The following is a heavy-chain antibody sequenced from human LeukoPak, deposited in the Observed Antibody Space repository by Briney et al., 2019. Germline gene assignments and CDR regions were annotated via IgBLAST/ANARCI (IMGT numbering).Heavy chain of an antibody. Sequence: GGSLRLSCAASGFTFSSYSMNWVRQAPGKGLEWVSYISSSSSYIYYADSVKGRFTISRDNAKNSLYLQMNSLRAEDTAVYYCARDSSSWYPQFDYWGQGTLVTVSS. CDR2: ISSSSSYI. J-gene: IGHJ4*02. D-gene: IGHD6-13*01. CDR1: GFTFSSYS. V-gene: IGHV3-21*01. CDR3: ARDSSSWYPQFDY.